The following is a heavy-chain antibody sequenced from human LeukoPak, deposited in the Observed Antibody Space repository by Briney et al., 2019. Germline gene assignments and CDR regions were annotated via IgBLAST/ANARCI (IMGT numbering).Heavy chain of an antibody. CDR1: GYTFTSYG. D-gene: IGHD3-22*01. CDR3: ARQNYDSSGPSWFDS. J-gene: IGHJ5*01. Sequence: ASVKVSCKASGYTFTSYGISWVRQAPGQGLEWMGWISAYNGNTNYAQKLQGRVTMTTDTSTSTAYMELRSLRSDDTAVYYCARQNYDSSGPSWFDSWGQGTLVTVSS. V-gene: IGHV1-18*01. CDR2: ISAYNGNT.